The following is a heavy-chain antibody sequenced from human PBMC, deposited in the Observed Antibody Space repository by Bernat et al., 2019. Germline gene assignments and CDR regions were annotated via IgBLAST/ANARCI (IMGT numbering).Heavy chain of an antibody. CDR3: ARDRGIRGVFDS. J-gene: IGHJ4*02. D-gene: IGHD3-10*01. CDR1: GGSITRGGYY. CDR2: IDDSEST. V-gene: IGHV4-31*03. Sequence: QVQLQESGPGLVKPSQTLSLTCTVSGGSITRGGYYWSWIRHHPAKGLEWIGYIDDSESTYYNPSLESRVDISVDTSKTQLSLRLTSLTVADTALYYCARDRGIRGVFDSWGQGTLVIVSS.